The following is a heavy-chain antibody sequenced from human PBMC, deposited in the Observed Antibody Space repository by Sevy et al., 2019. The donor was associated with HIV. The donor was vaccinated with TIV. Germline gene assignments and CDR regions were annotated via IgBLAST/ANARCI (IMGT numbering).Heavy chain of an antibody. J-gene: IGHJ6*02. V-gene: IGHV4-38-2*01. CDR3: ARGNGADYYYYYGMDV. CDR2: INHSGRT. Sequence: SETLSLTCAVSGYSISSGYYWGWIRQPPGKGLEWIGSINHSGRTYYNPSLKSRVTISVDTSKNQFSLKLSSVTAADTAVYYCARGNGADYYYYYGMDVWGQGTTVTVSS. CDR1: GYSISSGYY. D-gene: IGHD3-10*01.